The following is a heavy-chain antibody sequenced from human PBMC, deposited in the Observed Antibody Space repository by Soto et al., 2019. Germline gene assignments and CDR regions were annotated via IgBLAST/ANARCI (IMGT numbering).Heavy chain of an antibody. CDR3: ARVSAGGTRWFDS. V-gene: IGHV4-31*03. D-gene: IGHD6-13*01. CDR1: GGSFSTGVWY. CDR2: IYYRGTT. J-gene: IGHJ5*01. Sequence: LSLTCSVSGGSFSTGVWYWGWVRDHPGEGLEWIGDIYYRGTTSYNPSLGSRGTISWVRSRNRVCLKVNSVTAADSAVYYCARVSAGGTRWFDSWGQGIRVTVS.